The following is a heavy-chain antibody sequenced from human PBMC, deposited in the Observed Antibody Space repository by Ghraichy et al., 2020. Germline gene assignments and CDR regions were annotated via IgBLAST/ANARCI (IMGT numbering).Heavy chain of an antibody. J-gene: IGHJ6*02. CDR1: GFTFSSYG. CDR2: ISYDGSNK. CDR3: AKDRRYSYGWSYYYYYGMDV. V-gene: IGHV3-30*18. D-gene: IGHD5-18*01. Sequence: GGSLRLSCAASGFTFSSYGMHWVRQAPGKGLEWVAVISYDGSNKYYADSVKGRFTISRDNSKNTLYLQMNSLRAEDTAVYYCAKDRRYSYGWSYYYYYGMDVWGQGTTVTVSS.